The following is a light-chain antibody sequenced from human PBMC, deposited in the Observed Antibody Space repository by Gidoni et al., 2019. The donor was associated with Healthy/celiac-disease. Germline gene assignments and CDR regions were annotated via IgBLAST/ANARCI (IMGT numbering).Light chain of an antibody. CDR2: GPS. CDR3: QQYGSSPRT. CDR1: QRVSSSY. Sequence: EIVLTQSPGTLSLSPGERATLSCRASQRVSSSYLAWYQQKPGQAPRLLIYGPSSRATGIPDRFSGSGSGTDFTLTISRLEPEDFAVYYCQQYGSSPRTFGQXTKVESK. J-gene: IGKJ1*01. V-gene: IGKV3-20*01.